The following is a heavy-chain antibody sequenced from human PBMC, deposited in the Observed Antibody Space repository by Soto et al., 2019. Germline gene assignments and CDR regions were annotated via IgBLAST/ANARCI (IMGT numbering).Heavy chain of an antibody. CDR1: GYTFTSYG. CDR3: ARDLDFWSGYYTGGFDY. J-gene: IGHJ4*02. Sequence: RASVKVSCKASGYTFTSYGISWVRQAPGQGLEWMGWISAYNGNTNYAQKLQGRVTMTTDTSTSTAYMELRSLRSDDTAVYYCARDLDFWSGYYTGGFDYWGQGTLVTVSS. V-gene: IGHV1-18*04. CDR2: ISAYNGNT. D-gene: IGHD3-3*01.